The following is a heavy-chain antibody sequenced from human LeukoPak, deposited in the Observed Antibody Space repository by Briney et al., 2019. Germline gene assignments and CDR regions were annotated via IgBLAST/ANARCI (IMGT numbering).Heavy chain of an antibody. Sequence: ASVKVSCKASGYTFTSYDINWVRQATGQGLEWMRWMNPNSGNTGYAQKFQGRVTITRNTSISTAYMELSSLRSEDTAVYYCARGFVVNYRSSSTTWGVIPYWGQGTLVTVSS. CDR1: GYTFTSYD. J-gene: IGHJ4*02. CDR2: MNPNSGNT. V-gene: IGHV1-8*03. D-gene: IGHD2-2*01. CDR3: ARGFVVNYRSSSTTWGVIPY.